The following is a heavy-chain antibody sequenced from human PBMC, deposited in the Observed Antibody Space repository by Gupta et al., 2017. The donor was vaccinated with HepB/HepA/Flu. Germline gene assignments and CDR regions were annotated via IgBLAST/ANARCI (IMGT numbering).Heavy chain of an antibody. CDR2: ISDSGDST. V-gene: IGHV3-23*01. Sequence: EVQLLESGGGLVQPGGSLRLSCAASGFTFSSYALSWVRQATGKGMEWVSVISDSGDSTYYADSVKGRFTIPRDNSKNTLYLQMNSRRAEDTAIDYCAKDLRGQLGADAFDIWGQGTRVTVSS. D-gene: IGHD6-6*01. J-gene: IGHJ3*02. CDR3: AKDLRGQLGADAFDI. CDR1: GFTFSSYA.